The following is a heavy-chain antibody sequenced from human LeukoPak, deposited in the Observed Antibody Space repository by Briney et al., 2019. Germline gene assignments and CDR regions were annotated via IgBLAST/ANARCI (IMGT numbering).Heavy chain of an antibody. J-gene: IGHJ4*02. CDR3: AKYRSFEY. D-gene: IGHD4-11*01. V-gene: IGHV3-23*01. CDR1: GFTFSSSV. CDR2: ISDSGGNT. Sequence: GGSLRLSCAASGFTFSSSVMSWVRQAPGKGLEWVSIISDSGGNTYYADSVKGRFTISRDNSKSTLFLQMNSLRAEDTAIYYCAKYRSFEYWGQGTLVTVSS.